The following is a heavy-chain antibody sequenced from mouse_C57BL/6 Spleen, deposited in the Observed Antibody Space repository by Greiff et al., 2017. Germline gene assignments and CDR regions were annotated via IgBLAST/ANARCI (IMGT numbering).Heavy chain of an antibody. D-gene: IGHD2-4*01. CDR1: GYSITSGYY. J-gene: IGHJ1*03. Sequence: EVQLQESGPGLVKPSQSLSLTCSVTGYSITSGYYWNWIRQFPGNKLEWMGYISYDGSNNYNPSLKNRISITRDTSKNQFFLKLNSVTTEDTATYYCAREGDYEDFDVWGTGTTVTVSS. V-gene: IGHV3-6*01. CDR2: ISYDGSN. CDR3: AREGDYEDFDV.